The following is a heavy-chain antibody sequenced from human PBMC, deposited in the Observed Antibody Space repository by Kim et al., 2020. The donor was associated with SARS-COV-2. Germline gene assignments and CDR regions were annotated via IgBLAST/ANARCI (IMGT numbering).Heavy chain of an antibody. CDR3: ARHNDWFDP. CDR2: GSS. V-gene: IGHV4-39*01. Sequence: GSSYCNTSLKSRVTISVDTSKNQFSLKLSSVTAADTAVYYCARHNDWFDPWGQGTLVTVSS. D-gene: IGHD2-8*01. J-gene: IGHJ5*02.